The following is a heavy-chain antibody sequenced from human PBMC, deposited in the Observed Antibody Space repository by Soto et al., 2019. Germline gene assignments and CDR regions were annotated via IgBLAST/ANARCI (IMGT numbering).Heavy chain of an antibody. CDR1: GGTFSSYA. Sequence: QVQLVQSGAEVKKPGSSVKVSCKASGGTFSSYAISWVRQAPGQGLEWMGGIIPIFGTANYAQKFQGRVTITADESTSTAYMELSSLRSEDTAMYYCAREGLGYYDSSGYAAFDIWGQGTMVTVSS. CDR3: AREGLGYYDSSGYAAFDI. J-gene: IGHJ3*02. CDR2: IIPIFGTA. D-gene: IGHD3-22*01. V-gene: IGHV1-69*12.